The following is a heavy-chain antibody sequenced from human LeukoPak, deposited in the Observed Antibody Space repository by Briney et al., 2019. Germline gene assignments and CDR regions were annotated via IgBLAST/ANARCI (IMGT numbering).Heavy chain of an antibody. Sequence: GGSLRLSCAASGFTFSSYSMNWVRQAPGKGLEWVSYISSGGSTIYYADSVKGRFTISRDNAKSSLYLQMSSLRDEDTAVYYCARDHDYRWLLDYWGQGTLVTVSS. CDR1: GFTFSSYS. V-gene: IGHV3-48*02. CDR3: ARDHDYRWLLDY. D-gene: IGHD5-24*01. CDR2: ISSGGSTI. J-gene: IGHJ4*02.